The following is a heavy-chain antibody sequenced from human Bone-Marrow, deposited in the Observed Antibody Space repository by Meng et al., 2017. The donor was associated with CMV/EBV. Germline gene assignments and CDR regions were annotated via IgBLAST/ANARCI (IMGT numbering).Heavy chain of an antibody. V-gene: IGHV4-59*01. CDR2: IYYSGST. J-gene: IGHJ6*02. CDR3: ARVSPTIHYYYGMDV. Sequence: ETLSLTCTVSGGSISSYYWSWIRQPPGKGLEWIGYIYYSGSTNYNPSLKSRVTISVDTSKNQFSLKLSSVTAADTAVYYCARVSPTIHYYYGMDVWGQGTTVTVSS. CDR1: GGSISSYY. D-gene: IGHD2-2*01.